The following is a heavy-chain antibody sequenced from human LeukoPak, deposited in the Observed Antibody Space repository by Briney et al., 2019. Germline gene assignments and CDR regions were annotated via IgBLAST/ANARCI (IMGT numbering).Heavy chain of an antibody. Sequence: GESLKISCKGFGYSFTSYWIGWVRQLPGKGLEWMGIIYPGDSDTRYSPSFQGQVTISADKSISTAYLQWSSLKASDTAMYYCATTVVTPGFDYWGQGNPGHRLL. CDR2: IYPGDSDT. J-gene: IGHJ4*02. D-gene: IGHD4-23*01. V-gene: IGHV5-51*01. CDR1: GYSFTSYW. CDR3: ATTVVTPGFDY.